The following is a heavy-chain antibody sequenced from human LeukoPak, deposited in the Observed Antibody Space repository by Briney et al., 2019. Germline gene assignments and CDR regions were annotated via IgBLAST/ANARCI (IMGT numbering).Heavy chain of an antibody. J-gene: IGHJ4*02. CDR1: GGSFSGYY. V-gene: IGHV4-34*01. CDR2: INHSGSS. CDR3: AFRDYGDYVADY. Sequence: TSETLSLTCAVYGGSFSGYYRSWIRQPPGKGLEWIGEINHSGSSNYNPSLKSRVTISADTSKNQFSLKLSSVTAADTAVYYCAFRDYGDYVADYWGQGTLVTVSS. D-gene: IGHD4-17*01.